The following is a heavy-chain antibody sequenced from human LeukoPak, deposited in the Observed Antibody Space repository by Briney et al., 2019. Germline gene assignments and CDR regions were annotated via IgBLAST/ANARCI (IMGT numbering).Heavy chain of an antibody. J-gene: IGHJ3*02. CDR3: ASEQIVLMVYAQKAAFDI. D-gene: IGHD2-8*01. CDR1: GGSTSSSNYY. V-gene: IGHV4-39*01. Sequence: SETLSPTCTVSGGSTSSSNYYWGWIRQPPGKGLEWIGSIYYSGNTYYNPSLKSRVSISVDTSKNQFSLKLSSVTAADTAVYYCASEQIVLMVYAQKAAFDIWGQGTMVTVSS. CDR2: IYYSGNT.